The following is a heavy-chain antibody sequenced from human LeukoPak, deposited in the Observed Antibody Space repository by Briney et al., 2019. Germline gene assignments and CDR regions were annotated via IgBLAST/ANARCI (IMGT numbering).Heavy chain of an antibody. Sequence: SETLSLTCTVSGGSISSSSYYWGWIRQPPGKGLEWIGSIYYSGSTYYNPSLKSRVTISVDTSKNQFSLKLTSMTAADTAVYYCARARIVGDSNFDYWGQGTLVTVSS. D-gene: IGHD2-15*01. J-gene: IGHJ4*02. CDR2: IYYSGST. V-gene: IGHV4-39*07. CDR3: ARARIVGDSNFDY. CDR1: GGSISSSSYY.